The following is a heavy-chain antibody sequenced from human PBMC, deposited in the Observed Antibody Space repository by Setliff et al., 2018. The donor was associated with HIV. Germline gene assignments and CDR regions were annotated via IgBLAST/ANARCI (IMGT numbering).Heavy chain of an antibody. Sequence: ASVKVSCKASGYTFTDYYIHWVRQAPGQGLAWMGWINSASGGTNYAQNFQGRVTVTRDTSINTAYVELNSLKSDDTAVYYCARDYLHVFDIWGQGTMVTVSS. CDR3: ARDYLHVFDI. J-gene: IGHJ3*02. CDR1: GYTFTDYY. V-gene: IGHV1-2*02. CDR2: INSASGGT.